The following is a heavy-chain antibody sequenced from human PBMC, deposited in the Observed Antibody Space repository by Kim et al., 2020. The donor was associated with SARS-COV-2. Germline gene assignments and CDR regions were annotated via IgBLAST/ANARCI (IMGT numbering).Heavy chain of an antibody. Sequence: GGSLRLSCAASGFTFSNYWMSWVRQAPGKGLEWVAYIKQDVSERYYVDSVNGRFTISRDNAKDSLYLQMNSLRAEDTAVYYCARGHGACWGHGTLVTVSS. D-gene: IGHD3-16*01. V-gene: IGHV3-7*03. CDR3: ARGHGAC. CDR1: GFTFSNYW. J-gene: IGHJ4*01. CDR2: IKQDVSER.